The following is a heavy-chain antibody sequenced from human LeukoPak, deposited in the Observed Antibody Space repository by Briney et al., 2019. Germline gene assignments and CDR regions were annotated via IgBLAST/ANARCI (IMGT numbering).Heavy chain of an antibody. CDR2: IIPIFGTA. V-gene: IGHV1-69*13. CDR3: ARVNNWNDGYYFDY. D-gene: IGHD1-1*01. Sequence: VASVKVSCKASGGTFSSYAISWVRQAPGQGLEWMGGIIPIFGTANYAQKFQGRVTITADESTSTAYMELSSLRSEDTAVYYCARVNNWNDGYYFDYWGQGTLVTVSS. CDR1: GGTFSSYA. J-gene: IGHJ4*02.